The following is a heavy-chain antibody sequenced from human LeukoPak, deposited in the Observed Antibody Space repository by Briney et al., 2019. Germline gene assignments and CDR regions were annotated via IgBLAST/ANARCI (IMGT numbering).Heavy chain of an antibody. J-gene: IGHJ3*02. D-gene: IGHD3-22*01. Sequence: SETLSLTCTVSGGSIGRYYWSWIRQSPGKGLEWIGFISYTGSTDYYPSLKSRVTISLDTSKNQFSLNLSSVTAADTAVYYCARARNYYDSSGFYYEGDAFDIWGQGTMVTVSS. V-gene: IGHV4-59*01. CDR2: ISYTGST. CDR1: GGSIGRYY. CDR3: ARARNYYDSSGFYYEGDAFDI.